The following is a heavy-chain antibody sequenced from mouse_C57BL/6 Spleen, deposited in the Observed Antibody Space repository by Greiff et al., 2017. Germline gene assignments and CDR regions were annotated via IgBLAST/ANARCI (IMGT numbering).Heavy chain of an antibody. Sequence: VQLVESGPGLVQPSQSLSITCTVSGFSLTGYGVHWVRQSPGKGLEWLGVIWRGGSTDYNAAFMSRLSITKDNSKSQVFFKMNSLQADDTAIYYWAKGDYDYDGFAYWGQGTLVTVSA. CDR3: AKGDYDYDGFAY. CDR2: IWRGGST. J-gene: IGHJ3*01. D-gene: IGHD2-4*01. V-gene: IGHV2-5*01. CDR1: GFSLTGYG.